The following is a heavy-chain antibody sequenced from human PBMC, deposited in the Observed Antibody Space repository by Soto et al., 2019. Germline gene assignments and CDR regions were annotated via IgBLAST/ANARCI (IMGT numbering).Heavy chain of an antibody. J-gene: IGHJ3*01. V-gene: IGHV2-5*01. CDR1: GFSLSTGGMG. D-gene: IGHD3-22*01. CDR2: IYWNDDQ. Sequence: QITLKESGPTLVRPTQTLTLTCTFSGFSLSTGGMGVGWIRQPPGKALEWLASIYWNDDQRYSPSLKNRLTITKDTSKTQVVLTVTNMDPVDTATYYCAYNPRYYSDSKGQKVGAFDVWGQGTLVTVSS. CDR3: AYNPRYYSDSKGQKVGAFDV.